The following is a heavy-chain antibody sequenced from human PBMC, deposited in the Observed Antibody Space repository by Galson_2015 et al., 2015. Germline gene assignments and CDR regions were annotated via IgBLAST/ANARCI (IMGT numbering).Heavy chain of an antibody. CDR2: ISAYNGNT. CDR1: GSTFTSYG. Sequence: SVKVSCKASGSTFTSYGISWVRQAPGQGLEWMGWISAYNGNTNYAQKLQGRVTMTTDTSTSTAYMELRSLRSDDTAVYYCARDGYSSSWYEDAFDIWGQGTMVTVSS. D-gene: IGHD6-13*01. V-gene: IGHV1-18*01. J-gene: IGHJ3*02. CDR3: ARDGYSSSWYEDAFDI.